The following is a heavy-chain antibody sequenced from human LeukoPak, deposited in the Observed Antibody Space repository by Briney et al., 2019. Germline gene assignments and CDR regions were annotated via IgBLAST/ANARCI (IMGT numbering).Heavy chain of an antibody. CDR1: GGSLSSGSDY. J-gene: IGHJ3*02. CDR3: ARDHTVTAFDI. D-gene: IGHD4-17*01. V-gene: IGHV4-61*02. CDR2: IYTGGGT. Sequence: SQTLSLTCTVSGGSLSSGSDYWSWIRQPAGKGLEWIGRIYTGGGTNYNPSLKSRVPISVDTPKNQFSLKLSSVTAADTAVYYCARDHTVTAFDIWGQGTMVTVSS.